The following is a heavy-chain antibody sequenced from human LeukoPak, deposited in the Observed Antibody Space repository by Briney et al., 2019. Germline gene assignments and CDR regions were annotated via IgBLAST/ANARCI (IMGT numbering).Heavy chain of an antibody. D-gene: IGHD3-22*01. J-gene: IGHJ4*02. CDR2: IYWNDDK. V-gene: IGHV2-5*01. Sequence: KVSGPTLVNPTQTLTLTCTFSGFSLSTSGVGVGWIRQPPGKALEWLALIYWNDDKRYSPSLKSRLTITKDTSKNQVVLTMTNMDPVDTATYYCAQIVPYYYDSSGYYYYFDYWGQGTLVTVSS. CDR1: GFSLSTSGVG. CDR3: AQIVPYYYDSSGYYYYFDY.